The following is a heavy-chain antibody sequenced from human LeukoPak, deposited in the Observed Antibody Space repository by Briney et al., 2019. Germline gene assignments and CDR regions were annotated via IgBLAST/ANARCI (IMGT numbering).Heavy chain of an antibody. J-gene: IGHJ3*02. Sequence: PSETLSLTCAVYGGSFSGYYWSWIRQPPGEGLEWIGEINHSGSTNYNPSLKSRVTISVDTSKNQFSLKLSSVTAADTAVYYCARLEQWLVRVHDAFDIWGQGTMVTVSS. D-gene: IGHD6-19*01. V-gene: IGHV4-34*01. CDR2: INHSGST. CDR1: GGSFSGYY. CDR3: ARLEQWLVRVHDAFDI.